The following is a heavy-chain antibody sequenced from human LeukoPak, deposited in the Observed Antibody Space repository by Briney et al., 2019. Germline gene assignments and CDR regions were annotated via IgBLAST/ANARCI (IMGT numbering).Heavy chain of an antibody. V-gene: IGHV4-39*07. D-gene: IGHD4-11*01. J-gene: IGHJ5*02. CDR3: ARASTHYSNYERENNWFDP. CDR1: GGSISSSSYY. CDR2: IYHSGST. Sequence: SETLSLTCTVSGGSISSSSYYWGWIRQPPGKGLEWIGEIYHSGSTNYNPSLKSRVTISVDKSKNQFSLKLSSVTAADTAVYYCARASTHYSNYERENNWFDPWGQGTLVTVSS.